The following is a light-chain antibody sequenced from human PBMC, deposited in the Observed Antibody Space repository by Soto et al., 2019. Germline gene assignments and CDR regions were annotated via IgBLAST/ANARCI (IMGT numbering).Light chain of an antibody. CDR3: QSYDTSLSGYV. J-gene: IGLJ1*01. Sequence: QSALAQPPSVSGAPGQRVTISCTVTSSNIGAGYDVHWYQQLPGTAPRLLIQAYNTRPSGVPDRFSGSKSGASASLDITGLQTDDEADYYCQSYDTSLSGYVFGFGTKVTLL. V-gene: IGLV1-40*03. CDR1: SSNIGAGYD. CDR2: AYN.